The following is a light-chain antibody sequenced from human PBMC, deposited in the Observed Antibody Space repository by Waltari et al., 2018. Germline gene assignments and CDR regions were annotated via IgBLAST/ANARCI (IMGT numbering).Light chain of an antibody. V-gene: IGLV3-19*01. Sequence: SSELTQDPAVSVAFGQTVRITCQGGSLRSYYASWYQQNPGQAPVLVIYGKNNRPSGIPDRFSGSSSGNTASLTITGAQAEDEADYYCNSRDSSGNHLVFGGGTRLTVL. CDR2: GKN. J-gene: IGLJ3*02. CDR3: NSRDSSGNHLV. CDR1: SLRSYY.